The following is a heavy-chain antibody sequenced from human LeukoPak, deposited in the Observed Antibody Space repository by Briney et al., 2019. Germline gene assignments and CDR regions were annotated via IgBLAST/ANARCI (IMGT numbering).Heavy chain of an antibody. D-gene: IGHD6-6*01. CDR2: INHSGST. Sequence: SETLSLTCAVYGGSFSGYYWSWIRQPPGKGLEWIGEINHSGSTNYNPSLKSRVTISVDTSKNQFSLKLSSVTAADTAVYYCARFPPYSSSGGNWFDPWGQGTLVTVSS. CDR3: ARFPPYSSSGGNWFDP. CDR1: GGSFSGYY. V-gene: IGHV4-34*01. J-gene: IGHJ5*02.